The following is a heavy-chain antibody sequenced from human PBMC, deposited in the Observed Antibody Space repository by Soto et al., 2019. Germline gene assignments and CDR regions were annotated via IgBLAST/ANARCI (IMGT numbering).Heavy chain of an antibody. Sequence: QVQLVQSGAEVKEPGSSVRVSCKASGGTFDNFIMNWVRQTPGRGLEWMGGIVPMLGTSTYAEKFKGRVTLSANGSTRTMYKEVTSLRADGTALYYCARHGTYSSCLRQYSGIDVCGQGTRVTVSS. J-gene: IGHJ6*01. V-gene: IGHV1-69*01. D-gene: IGHD1-26*01. CDR2: IVPMLGTS. CDR3: ARHGTYSSCLRQYSGIDV. CDR1: GGTFDNFI.